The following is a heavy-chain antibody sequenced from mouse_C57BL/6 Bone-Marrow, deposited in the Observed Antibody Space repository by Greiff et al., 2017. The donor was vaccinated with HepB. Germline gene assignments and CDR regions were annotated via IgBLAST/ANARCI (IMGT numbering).Heavy chain of an antibody. CDR3: TTWLLRYPYYFDF. J-gene: IGHJ2*01. CDR1: GFNIKDYY. V-gene: IGHV14-1*01. CDR2: IDPEDGDT. D-gene: IGHD1-1*01. Sequence: VQLQQSGAELVRPGASVKLSCTASGFNIKDYYMHWVKQRPEQGLEWIGRIDPEDGDTEYDPKFQGKATMTADTSSNTAYLQLSSLTSEDTAVYYGTTWLLRYPYYFDFWGRGTALTVTS.